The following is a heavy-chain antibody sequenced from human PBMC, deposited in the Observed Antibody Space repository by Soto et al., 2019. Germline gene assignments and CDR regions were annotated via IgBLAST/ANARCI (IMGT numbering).Heavy chain of an antibody. CDR1: GFTFSSYA. D-gene: IGHD1-26*01. CDR3: AKTGSGSYYYYYGMDV. J-gene: IGHJ6*02. V-gene: IGHV3-23*01. CDR2: ISGSGGST. Sequence: GGSLRLSCAASGFTFSSYAMSWVRQAPGKGLEWVSAISGSGGSTYYADSVKGRFTISRDNSKNTLYLQMNSLRAEDTAVYYCAKTGSGSYYYYYGMDVWGQGTTVTVSS.